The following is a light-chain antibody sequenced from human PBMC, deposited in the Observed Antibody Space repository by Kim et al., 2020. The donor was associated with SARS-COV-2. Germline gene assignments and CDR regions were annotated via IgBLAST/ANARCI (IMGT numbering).Light chain of an antibody. CDR2: GAS. Sequence: LSPGARATLSCRASQSVSSSYLAWYQQKPGQAPRLLIYGASSRATGIPDRFSGSGSETDFTLTISRLEPEDFAVYYCQQYGRSPRTFGQGTKLEI. V-gene: IGKV3-20*01. CDR3: QQYGRSPRT. CDR1: QSVSSSY. J-gene: IGKJ2*01.